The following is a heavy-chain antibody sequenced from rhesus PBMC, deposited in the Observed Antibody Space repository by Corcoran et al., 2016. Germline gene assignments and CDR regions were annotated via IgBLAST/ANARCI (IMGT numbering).Heavy chain of an antibody. CDR2: TNGNIGTT. J-gene: IGHJ4*01. V-gene: IGHV4-80*01. CDR1: GASVSGDW. Sequence: QVQLQESGPGLVKPSETLSLTCAVSGASVSGDWWTWIRQAPGKGLEGIGETNGNIGTTNYPPSLNSRVTISKDVSNNQLSLKLNSVTAADTAVYYCASNIVAATFDNWGQGVLVTVSS. D-gene: IGHD2-39*01. CDR3: ASNIVAATFDN.